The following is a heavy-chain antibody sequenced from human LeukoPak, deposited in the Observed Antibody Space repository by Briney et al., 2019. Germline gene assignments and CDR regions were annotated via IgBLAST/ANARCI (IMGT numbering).Heavy chain of an antibody. CDR3: ARAKPYYGDYALDY. J-gene: IGHJ4*02. D-gene: IGHD4-17*01. Sequence: GGSLRLSCAASGFTFSSYWMHWVRHAPGKGLVWVSRINSDGSSTSYADSVKGRFTISRDNAKNTLYLQMNSLRAEDTAAYYCARAKPYYGDYALDYWGQGTLVTVSS. CDR1: GFTFSSYW. V-gene: IGHV3-74*01. CDR2: INSDGSST.